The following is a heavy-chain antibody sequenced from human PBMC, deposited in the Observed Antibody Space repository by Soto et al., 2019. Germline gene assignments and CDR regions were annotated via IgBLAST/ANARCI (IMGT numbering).Heavy chain of an antibody. J-gene: IGHJ4*02. CDR3: STAYSNSQDLLDY. CDR2: ISYDGSNK. V-gene: IGHV3-30*03. CDR1: GFSFSSYG. D-gene: IGHD6-6*01. Sequence: GGSLRLSCAASGFSFSSYGMHWVRQAPGKGLEWVAVISYDGSNKYYADSVKGRFTISRDNSKNTLYLQMNSLRAEDTAVYYCSTAYSNSQDLLDYWGQGTLVSGSA.